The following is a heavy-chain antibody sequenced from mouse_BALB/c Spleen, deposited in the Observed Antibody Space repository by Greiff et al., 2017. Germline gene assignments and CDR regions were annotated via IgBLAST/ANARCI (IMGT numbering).Heavy chain of an antibody. J-gene: IGHJ4*01. CDR1: GFTFSSYG. CDR3: AKSLDRAMDY. CDR2: ISSGGSYT. Sequence: EVQGVESGGDLVKPGGSLKLSCAASGFTFSSYGMSWVRQTPDKRLEWVATISSGGSYTYYPDSVKGRFTISRDNAKNTLYLQMSSLKSEDTAMYYCAKSLDRAMDYWGQGTSVTVSS. V-gene: IGHV5-6*01. D-gene: IGHD2-10*02.